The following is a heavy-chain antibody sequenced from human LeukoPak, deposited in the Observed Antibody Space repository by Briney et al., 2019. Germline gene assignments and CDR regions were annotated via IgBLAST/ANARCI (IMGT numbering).Heavy chain of an antibody. Sequence: SETLSLTCTVSGGSISSYYWSWIRQPPGKGLEWIGYIYYSGSTNYNPSLKSRVAISVDTSKNQFSLKLSSVTAADTAVYYCAREMEDKSFSFGELRKNYYYYMDVWGKGTTVTVSS. J-gene: IGHJ6*03. CDR3: AREMEDKSFSFGELRKNYYYYMDV. CDR1: GGSISSYY. CDR2: IYYSGST. V-gene: IGHV4-59*12. D-gene: IGHD3-10*01.